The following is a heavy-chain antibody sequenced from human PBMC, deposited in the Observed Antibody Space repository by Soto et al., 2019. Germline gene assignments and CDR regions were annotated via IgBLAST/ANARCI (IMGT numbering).Heavy chain of an antibody. CDR3: SRRAPEGFDP. CDR2: INSSGST. J-gene: IGHJ5*02. CDR1: GGSFGSSAYY. Sequence: WETLSLTCTVSGGSFGSSAYYWGWIRRAPGKGLEWIGSINSSGSTFSNPSLKSRVTLSVDTSKNQFSLKLTSVTAADTALYYCSRRAPEGFDPWGQGTLVTVSS. V-gene: IGHV4-39*01.